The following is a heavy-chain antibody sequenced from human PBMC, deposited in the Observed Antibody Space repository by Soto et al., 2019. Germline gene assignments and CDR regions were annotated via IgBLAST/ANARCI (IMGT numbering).Heavy chain of an antibody. CDR2: IWNDGSNK. CDR1: GFTFSTYA. J-gene: IGHJ4*02. Sequence: QPGGSLRLSCAASGFTFSTYAMHWVRQAPGKGLEWVAVIWNDGSNKYYADSVKGRFTISRDNSKNMLYLQMNSLRAEDTAVYYCARGGPNSNYIGRYDYWGPGTLVTVSS. D-gene: IGHD4-4*01. V-gene: IGHV3-33*01. CDR3: ARGGPNSNYIGRYDY.